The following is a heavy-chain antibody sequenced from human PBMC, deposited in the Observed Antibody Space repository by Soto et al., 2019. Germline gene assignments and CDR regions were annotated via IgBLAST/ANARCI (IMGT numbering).Heavy chain of an antibody. CDR3: ARAPYTIFGVATYYHYYALDV. V-gene: IGHV3-11*06. D-gene: IGHD3-3*01. CDR1: GFTFRDYY. Sequence: GGSLRLSCAVSGFTFRDYYMTWIRQAPGKGLEWVSYISGRSSETYYVDSVKGRFTISRDNAKNSLFLQMNDLRAEDTAVYYCARAPYTIFGVATYYHYYALDVWGQGTTVTVSS. J-gene: IGHJ6*02. CDR2: ISGRSSET.